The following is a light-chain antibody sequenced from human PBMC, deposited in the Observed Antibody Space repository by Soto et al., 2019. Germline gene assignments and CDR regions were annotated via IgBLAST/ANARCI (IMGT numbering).Light chain of an antibody. CDR3: QHYGSSPPSWT. CDR1: QSVSSSY. Sequence: ETVLTQSPGTLSLSPGERATLSCRASQSVSSSYLAWYQQKPGQPPRLLIYGASSRATCIPDRFRGSGSGTDFPLTLSRLEPEDVAVYYCQHYGSSPPSWTFGQGIKVEIK. CDR2: GAS. V-gene: IGKV3-20*01. J-gene: IGKJ1*01.